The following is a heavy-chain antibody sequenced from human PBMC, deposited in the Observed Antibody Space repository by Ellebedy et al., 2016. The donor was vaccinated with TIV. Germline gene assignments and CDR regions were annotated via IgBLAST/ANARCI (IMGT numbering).Heavy chain of an antibody. CDR2: IYAGGST. J-gene: IGHJ1*01. V-gene: IGHV3-53*01. Sequence: GESLKISXAASGFTVSSNYIGWVRQAPGKWLEWVSVIYAGGSTYYADSVRGRFTISRDNSNNIVYLQMDSMRAEDTALYYCARGRPNYGDFPSWGQGTLVTVSS. CDR1: GFTVSSNY. CDR3: ARGRPNYGDFPS. D-gene: IGHD3-10*01.